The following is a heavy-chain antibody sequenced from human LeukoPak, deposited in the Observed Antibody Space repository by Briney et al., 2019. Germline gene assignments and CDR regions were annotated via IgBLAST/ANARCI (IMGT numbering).Heavy chain of an antibody. CDR3: TTVGIAVAGFDY. J-gene: IGHJ4*02. Sequence: GGSLRLSCAASGFTFSHAWMSWVRQAPGKGLEWVGLTKIKADGATTDYAAPVKGRITISRDDSKNTLYLQMNSLKTEDTAVYYCTTVGIAVAGFDYWGQGTLVTVSS. V-gene: IGHV3-15*01. CDR1: GFTFSHAW. CDR2: TKIKADGATT. D-gene: IGHD6-19*01.